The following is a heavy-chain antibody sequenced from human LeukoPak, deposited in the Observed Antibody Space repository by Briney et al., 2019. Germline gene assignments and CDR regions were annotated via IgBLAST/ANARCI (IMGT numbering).Heavy chain of an antibody. CDR3: ARDSNLGY. CDR1: GYTFTGYY. V-gene: IGHV1-2*02. J-gene: IGHJ4*02. Sequence: ASVKVSCKASGYTFTGYYMHWVRQAPGQGLEWMGWINPNSGGTNYAQKFQGRVTMTRDTSISSAYMELTSLTSDDTAVYYCARDSNLGYWGQGTLVTVSS. CDR2: INPNSGGT.